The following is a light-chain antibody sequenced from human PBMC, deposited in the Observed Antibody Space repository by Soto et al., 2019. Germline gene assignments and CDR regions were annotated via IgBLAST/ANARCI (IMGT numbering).Light chain of an antibody. V-gene: IGKV1-5*03. CDR1: QSISGW. CDR2: KAS. CDR3: QQDNILIT. J-gene: IGKJ5*01. Sequence: DIQMTQSPSTLSASVGDRVTITCRASQSISGWLAWYQQKPGKAPRLLIYKASSLESGVPSRFSGSGSGTEFTLTISSLQPDDFATYYCQQDNILITFGQGTRLEIK.